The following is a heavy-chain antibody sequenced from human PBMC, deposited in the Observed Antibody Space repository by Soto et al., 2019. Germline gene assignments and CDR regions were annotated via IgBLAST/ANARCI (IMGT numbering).Heavy chain of an antibody. CDR2: INPSSGNT. CDR3: ARDGILVSGLIVFCGMDG. V-gene: IGHV1-8*01. J-gene: IGHJ6*02. D-gene: IGHD2-21*01. Sequence: QVQLVQSGAEVKKPGASVKVSCKASGYSFTRHDINWVRQAPGQGLEWMGWINPSSGNTGYAQRFLGRLTMTTDTSTSTAYMELSCQKSEVTAIYYGARDGILVSGLIVFCGMDGWGQGTTVTVPS. CDR1: GYSFTRHD.